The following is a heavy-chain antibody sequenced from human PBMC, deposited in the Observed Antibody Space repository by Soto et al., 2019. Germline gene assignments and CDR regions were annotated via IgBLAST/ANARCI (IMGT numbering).Heavy chain of an antibody. Sequence: QVQLQQWGAGLLKPSETLSLTCAVYGGSFSGYYWSWIRQPPGKGLEWIGEINHSGSTNYNPSLKSRVTISVDTSKNQVSLKLSSVTAADTAVYYCARVEFLNWFDPWGQGTLVTVSS. D-gene: IGHD3-10*01. V-gene: IGHV4-34*01. CDR1: GGSFSGYY. CDR3: ARVEFLNWFDP. J-gene: IGHJ5*02. CDR2: INHSGST.